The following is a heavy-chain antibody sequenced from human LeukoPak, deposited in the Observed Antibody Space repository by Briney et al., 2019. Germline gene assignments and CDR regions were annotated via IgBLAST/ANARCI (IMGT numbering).Heavy chain of an antibody. CDR2: IYYSGST. V-gene: IGHV4-39*01. CDR1: GFTFSSYSMN. J-gene: IGHJ4*02. CDR3: ARHGGNRRKVDYFDY. Sequence: GSLRLSCAASGFTFSSYSMNWVRQPPGKGPEWIGSIYYSGSTYYNPSLKSRVTISVDTSKNQFSLKLSSVTAADTAVYYCARHGGNRRKVDYFDYWGQGTLVTVSS. D-gene: IGHD1-14*01.